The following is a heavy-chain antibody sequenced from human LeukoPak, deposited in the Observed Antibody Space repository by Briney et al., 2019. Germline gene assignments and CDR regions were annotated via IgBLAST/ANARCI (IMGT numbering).Heavy chain of an antibody. V-gene: IGHV3-23*01. CDR2: ISGSGGST. D-gene: IGHD4-11*01. CDR1: GFTFSSYA. CDR3: AKSVEHSNYRKFHD. J-gene: IGHJ4*02. Sequence: GGSLRLSCAASGFTFSSYAMSWVRQAPGKGLEWVSAISGSGGSTYYADSVKGRFTISRANSKNTLYLQMKSLRVDDTAVYYCAKSVEHSNYRKFHDWGQGTLVTVSS.